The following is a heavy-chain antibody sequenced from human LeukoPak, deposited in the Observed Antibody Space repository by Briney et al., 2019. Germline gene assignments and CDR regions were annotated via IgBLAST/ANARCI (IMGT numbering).Heavy chain of an antibody. Sequence: SETLSLTCTVSGVSIKNYYWSWIRQPAGKGLEWVGRIYSSGSTNYNPSLKSRVTISVDTSKNQFSLKLSSVTAADTAVYYCANMYGRDSGYYYYYYMDVWGKGTTVTVSS. CDR2: IYSSGST. CDR1: GVSIKNYY. V-gene: IGHV4-4*07. CDR3: ANMYGRDSGYYYYYYMDV. D-gene: IGHD4-23*01. J-gene: IGHJ6*03.